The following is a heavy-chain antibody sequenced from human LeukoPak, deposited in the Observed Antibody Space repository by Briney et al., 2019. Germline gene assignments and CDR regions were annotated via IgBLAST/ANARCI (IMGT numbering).Heavy chain of an antibody. J-gene: IGHJ5*02. D-gene: IGHD1-1*01. CDR1: GGSISSYY. CDR3: AGTTTARPFDP. CDR2: IYYSGST. Sequence: SETLFLTCTVSGGSISSYYWSWIRQPPGKGLEWIGYIYYSGSTNYNPSLKSRVTISVDTSKNQFSLKLSSVTAADTAVYYCAGTTTARPFDPWGQGTLVTVSS. V-gene: IGHV4-59*01.